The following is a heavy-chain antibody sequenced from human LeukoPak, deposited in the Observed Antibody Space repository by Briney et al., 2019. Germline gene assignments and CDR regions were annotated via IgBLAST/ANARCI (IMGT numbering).Heavy chain of an antibody. Sequence: SETLSLTCTVSGGPISSYYWSWIRQPPGKGLEWIGYIYYSGSTNYNPSLKSRVTISVDTSKNQSSLKLSSVTAADTAVYYCARQYYYDGEIDYWGQGTLVTVSS. CDR1: GGPISSYY. CDR3: ARQYYYDGEIDY. J-gene: IGHJ4*02. V-gene: IGHV4-59*08. D-gene: IGHD3-22*01. CDR2: IYYSGST.